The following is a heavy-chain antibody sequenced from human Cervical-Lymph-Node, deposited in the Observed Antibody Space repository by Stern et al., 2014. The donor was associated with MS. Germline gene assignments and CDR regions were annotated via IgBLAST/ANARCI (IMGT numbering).Heavy chain of an antibody. CDR2: INPSSGGT. V-gene: IGHV1-2*02. J-gene: IGHJ5*02. Sequence: QLVESGAEVKKPGASVKVSCKASGYTFNYYMHWVRQAPGQGPEWMGRINPSSGGTDYARKFQGRVTMTRDTSISTAYMELSRLRSDDTAVYYCAKDYSTSSSNWFDPWGQGTLVTVSS. D-gene: IGHD6-6*01. CDR3: AKDYSTSSSNWFDP. CDR1: GYTFNYY.